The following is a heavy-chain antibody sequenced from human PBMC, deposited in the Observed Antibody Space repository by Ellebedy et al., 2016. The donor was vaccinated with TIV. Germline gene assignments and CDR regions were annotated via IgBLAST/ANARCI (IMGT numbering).Heavy chain of an antibody. V-gene: IGHV3-23*01. J-gene: IGHJ4*02. CDR1: GLTFSVYA. CDR2: IGGLDTAT. CDR3: TKGAWLDS. Sequence: GGSLRLSXAASGLTFSVYAMTWVRQAPGKGLEWISTIGGLDTATHYADSVKGRFTISRDNSKDTLYLQMNNLRAEDTATYHCTKGAWLDSWGQGTLVTVSS.